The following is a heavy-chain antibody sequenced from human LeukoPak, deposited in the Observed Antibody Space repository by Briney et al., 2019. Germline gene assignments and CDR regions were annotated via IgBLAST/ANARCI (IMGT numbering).Heavy chain of an antibody. V-gene: IGHV4-4*02. CDR2: IYHSGNT. D-gene: IGHD6-19*01. CDR3: ATCSSGWYFAFDI. J-gene: IGHJ3*02. CDR1: GGSISSSNW. Sequence: SETLSLTCAVSGGSISSSNWWSWVRQPPGKGLEWIGEIYHSGNTNYNPSLKSRVTISVDKSKNQFPLKLSSVTAADTAVYYCATCSSGWYFAFDIWGQGTMVTVSS.